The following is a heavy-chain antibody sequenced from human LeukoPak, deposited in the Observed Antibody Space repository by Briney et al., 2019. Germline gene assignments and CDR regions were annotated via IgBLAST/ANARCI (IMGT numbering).Heavy chain of an antibody. CDR1: GFTFDDYA. J-gene: IGHJ6*03. CDR2: ISWDGGST. Sequence: GGSLRLSCAASGFTFDDYAMHWVRQAPGKGLEWVSLISWDGGSTYYADSVKGRFTISRDNSKNSLYLQMNSLRAEDTALYYCAKAPGDDDSAYYYMDVWGKGTTVTVSS. D-gene: IGHD3-22*01. V-gene: IGHV3-43D*03. CDR3: AKAPGDDDSAYYYMDV.